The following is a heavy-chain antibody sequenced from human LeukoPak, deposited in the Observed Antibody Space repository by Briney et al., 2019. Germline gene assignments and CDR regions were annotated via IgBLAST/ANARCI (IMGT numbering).Heavy chain of an antibody. J-gene: IGHJ3*02. CDR3: ARGENDAFSGFDI. CDR2: ISSSGSTI. D-gene: IGHD1-1*01. Sequence: GGSLRLSCAASGFTFSSYEMNWVRQAPGKGLEWVSYISSSGSTIYYADSVKGRFTISRDNTKNSLYLQMNGLRAEDTAVYYCARGENDAFSGFDIWGQGTMVSVSS. V-gene: IGHV3-48*03. CDR1: GFTFSSYE.